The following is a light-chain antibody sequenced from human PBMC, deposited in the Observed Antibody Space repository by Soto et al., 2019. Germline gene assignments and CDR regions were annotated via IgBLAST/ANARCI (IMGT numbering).Light chain of an antibody. CDR2: DAS. V-gene: IGKV3-11*01. CDR1: RTDFNF. Sequence: EIALTQSPATLSLSPGERATLSCRANRTDFNFLIWYQQKPGQAPRLLIYDASNRATDIPAKFSGTGSGTDFRLTISSLEPEDFALYFCQQRAIWPYTFGPGTKLEIK. J-gene: IGKJ2*01. CDR3: QQRAIWPYT.